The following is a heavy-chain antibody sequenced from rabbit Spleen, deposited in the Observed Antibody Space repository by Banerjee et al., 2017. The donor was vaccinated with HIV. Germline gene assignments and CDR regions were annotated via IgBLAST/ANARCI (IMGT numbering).Heavy chain of an antibody. CDR2: IDTGSSGFT. CDR3: ARDTGSSFSSYGMDL. J-gene: IGHJ6*01. D-gene: IGHD8-1*01. Sequence: QSLEESGGDLVQPGASLTLTCIASGVSFSGDSYMCWVRQAPGRGLEWIACIDTGSSGFTYLASWPKGRFSMSRTSSTTVTLRMTSLTAADRATYFCARDTGSSFSSYGMDLWVPWTLFTLS. V-gene: IGHV1S40*01. CDR1: GVSFSGDSY.